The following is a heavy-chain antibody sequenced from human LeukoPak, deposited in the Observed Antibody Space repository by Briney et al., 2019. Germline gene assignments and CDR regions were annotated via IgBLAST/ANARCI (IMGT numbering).Heavy chain of an antibody. V-gene: IGHV3-7*01. CDR2: IKQDGSEK. J-gene: IGHJ4*02. CDR1: GFTFSSYW. D-gene: IGHD2-15*01. CDR3: ARDRLGYCSGGSCYHYFDY. Sequence: GGSLRLSCAASGFTFSSYWMSWVRQAPGKGLEWVANIKQDGSEKYYVDPVKGRFTISRDNAKNSLYLQMNSLRAEDTAVYYCARDRLGYCSGGSCYHYFDYWGQGTLVTVSS.